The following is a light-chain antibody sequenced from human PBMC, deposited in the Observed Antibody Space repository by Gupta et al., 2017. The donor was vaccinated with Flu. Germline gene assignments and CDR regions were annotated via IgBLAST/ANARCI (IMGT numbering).Light chain of an antibody. Sequence: EIVMTQSPASLSVSPGERATVSCRASQSITNDLAWYQQKPGQAPRLIIYDTSIRATGVPARFSGSGSGTEFTLTINGLQSEDFAVYYCQQYNNGPPLTFGGGTKVEIK. CDR2: DTS. CDR1: QSITND. J-gene: IGKJ4*01. V-gene: IGKV3-15*01. CDR3: QQYNNGPPLT.